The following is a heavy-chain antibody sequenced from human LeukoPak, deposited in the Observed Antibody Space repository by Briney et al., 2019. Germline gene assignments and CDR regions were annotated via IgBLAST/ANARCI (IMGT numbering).Heavy chain of an antibody. D-gene: IGHD4/OR15-4a*01. CDR1: GFTFSSYS. CDR2: ISSSGSTI. J-gene: IGHJ4*02. V-gene: IGHV3-48*04. CDR3: ARRAGAYSHPYDY. Sequence: GGSLRLSCAAPGFTFSSYSMNWVRQAPGKGLEWVSYISSSGSTIYYADSVKGRFTISRDNAKNSLYLQMNSLRAEDTAVYYCARRAGAYSHPYDYWGQGTLVTVSS.